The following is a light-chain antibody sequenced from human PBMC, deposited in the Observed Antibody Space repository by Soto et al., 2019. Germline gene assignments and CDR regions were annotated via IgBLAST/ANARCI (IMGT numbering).Light chain of an antibody. CDR1: SSDIGTYNY. Sequence: QSALTQPASVSGSPGQSITISCTGTSSDIGTYNYVSWYQQHPGQAPKLMIYDVSNRPSGVSDRFSGSKSGNTASLTISGVRAEDEADYYCYSCSRSSGPRYVFGTGTKVTVL. J-gene: IGLJ1*01. V-gene: IGLV2-14*03. CDR2: DVS. CDR3: YSCSRSSGPRYV.